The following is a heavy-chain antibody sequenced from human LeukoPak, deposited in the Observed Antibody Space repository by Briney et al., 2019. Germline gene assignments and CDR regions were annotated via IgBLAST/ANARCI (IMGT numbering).Heavy chain of an antibody. Sequence: ASVKVSCKASGGTFSSYAISWVRQAPGQGLEWMGGIIPIFGTAKYAQKFQGRVTITADESTSTAYMELSSLRSEDTAVYYCARGRPYGSGSYSDYWGQGTLVTVSS. CDR2: IIPIFGTA. V-gene: IGHV1-69*13. D-gene: IGHD3-10*01. CDR1: GGTFSSYA. J-gene: IGHJ4*02. CDR3: ARGRPYGSGSYSDY.